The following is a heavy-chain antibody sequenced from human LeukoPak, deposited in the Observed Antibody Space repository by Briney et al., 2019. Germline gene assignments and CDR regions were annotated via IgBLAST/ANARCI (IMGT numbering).Heavy chain of an antibody. CDR1: GGSFSIYA. Sequence: ASVKVSCKASGGSFSIYAISWVRQAPGQGLEWMGGIIPIFGTANYAQKFQGRVTITADESTSTAYMELSSLRSEDTAVYYCARNMGLLWFGESNHNWFDPWGQGTLVTVSS. D-gene: IGHD3-10*01. J-gene: IGHJ5*02. V-gene: IGHV1-69*13. CDR2: IIPIFGTA. CDR3: ARNMGLLWFGESNHNWFDP.